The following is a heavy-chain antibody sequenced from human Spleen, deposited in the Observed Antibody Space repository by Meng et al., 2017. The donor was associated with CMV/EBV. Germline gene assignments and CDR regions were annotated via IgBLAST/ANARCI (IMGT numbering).Heavy chain of an antibody. D-gene: IGHD2-2*01. CDR3: ARQLDTRTWDNWFDP. V-gene: IGHV5-51*01. CDR2: IYPGDSDT. CDR1: GYSFTNYW. Sequence: SGYSFTNYWIGWVRQMPGKGLEWMGIIYPGDSDTTYSPSFQGQVTISADKSTSTAYLQWSSLKASDTAMYYCARQLDTRTWDNWFDPWGQGTLVTVSS. J-gene: IGHJ5*02.